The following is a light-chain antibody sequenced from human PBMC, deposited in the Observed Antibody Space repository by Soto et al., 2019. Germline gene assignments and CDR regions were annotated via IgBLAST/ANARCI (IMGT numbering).Light chain of an antibody. V-gene: IGKV1-33*01. CDR1: QDISNY. CDR2: DAS. CDR3: QQYDYLLFT. J-gene: IGKJ3*01. Sequence: DIQMTQSPSSLSASVGDRVTITCQASQDISNYLNWYQQKPGKAPKLLIYDASNLETGVPSRFSGSGSGTDFTFTISSLQPEDIATYYCQQYDYLLFTFGPGTKVDIK.